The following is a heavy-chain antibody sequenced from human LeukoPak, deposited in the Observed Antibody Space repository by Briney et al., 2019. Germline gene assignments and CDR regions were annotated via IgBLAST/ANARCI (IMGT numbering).Heavy chain of an antibody. D-gene: IGHD2-15*01. Sequence: ASVKVSCKASGYTFTSYGISWVRQAPGQGLEWMGWISAYNGNTNYAQKLQGRVTMTTDTSTSTAYTELRSLRSDDTAVYYCARRGYCSGGSCYSEDPYYFDYWGQGTLVTVSS. CDR3: ARRGYCSGGSCYSEDPYYFDY. CDR1: GYTFTSYG. J-gene: IGHJ4*02. V-gene: IGHV1-18*01. CDR2: ISAYNGNT.